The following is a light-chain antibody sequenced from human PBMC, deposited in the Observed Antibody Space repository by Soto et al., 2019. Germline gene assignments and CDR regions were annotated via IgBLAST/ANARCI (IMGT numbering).Light chain of an antibody. V-gene: IGKV3-15*01. CDR3: QQYNNWPLT. J-gene: IGKJ2*01. Sequence: EIVMPQSPATLSVSPGERATLSCRASQSVSSNLACYQQKPGQAPRLLIYGASTSATGIPARFSGSGSGTEFTLTISSLQSEDFAVYYCQQYNNWPLTFGQGTKLEIK. CDR1: QSVSSN. CDR2: GAS.